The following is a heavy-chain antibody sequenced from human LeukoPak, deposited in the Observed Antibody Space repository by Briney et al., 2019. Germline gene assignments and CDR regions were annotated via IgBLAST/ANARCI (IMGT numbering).Heavy chain of an antibody. J-gene: IGHJ4*02. D-gene: IGHD3-16*02. V-gene: IGHV4-39*07. CDR2: INHSGST. Sequence: SETLSLTCTVSGGSITSSSYYWGWIRQPPGKGLEWIGEINHSGSTNYSPSLKSRVTLSVDTSKNQFSLRLSSVTAADTAVYYCARRTFGGVIAYWGQGTLVTVSS. CDR1: GGSITSSSYY. CDR3: ARRTFGGVIAY.